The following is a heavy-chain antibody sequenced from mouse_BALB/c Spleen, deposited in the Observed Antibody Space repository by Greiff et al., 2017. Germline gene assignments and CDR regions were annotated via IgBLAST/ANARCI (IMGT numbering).Heavy chain of an antibody. CDR3: ASPDAMDY. CDR2: ISSGGGST. Sequence: EVMLVESGGGLVKPGGSLKLSCAASGFAFSSYDMSWVRQTPEKRLEWVAYISSGGGSTYYPDTVKGRFTISRDNAKNTLYLQMSSLKSEDTAMYYCASPDAMDYWGQGTSVTVSS. V-gene: IGHV5-12-1*01. CDR1: GFAFSSYD. J-gene: IGHJ4*01.